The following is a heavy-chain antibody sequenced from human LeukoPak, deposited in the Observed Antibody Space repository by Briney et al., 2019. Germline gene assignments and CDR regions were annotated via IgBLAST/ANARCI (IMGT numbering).Heavy chain of an antibody. CDR3: AREISREDLPINLGDAFDI. V-gene: IGHV1-69*13. CDR1: GGTFSSYA. Sequence: VASVKVSCKASGGTFSSYAISWVRQAPGQGLEWMGGIIPIFGTANYAQKFQGRVTITADESTSTAYMELSGLRSEDTAVYYCAREISREDLPINLGDAFDIWGQGTMVTVSS. D-gene: IGHD1-26*01. CDR2: IIPIFGTA. J-gene: IGHJ3*02.